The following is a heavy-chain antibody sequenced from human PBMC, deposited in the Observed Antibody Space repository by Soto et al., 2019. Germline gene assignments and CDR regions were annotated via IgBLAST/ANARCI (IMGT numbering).Heavy chain of an antibody. J-gene: IGHJ4*02. CDR3: ARVKAAASKPLDY. Sequence: QVQLVQSGAEVKKPGASVKVSCKASGYTFTSYAMHWVRQAPGQRLEWMGWINAGNGNTKYSQKFQGRVTITRDTAASTAYMERSSLRSEDTAVYYCARVKAAASKPLDYWGQGTLVTVSS. D-gene: IGHD6-13*01. V-gene: IGHV1-3*01. CDR2: INAGNGNT. CDR1: GYTFTSYA.